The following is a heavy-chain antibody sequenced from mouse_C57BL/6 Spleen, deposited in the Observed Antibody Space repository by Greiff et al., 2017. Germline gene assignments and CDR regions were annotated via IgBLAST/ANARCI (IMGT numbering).Heavy chain of an antibody. D-gene: IGHD2-4*01. Sequence: EVQLVESGAGLVKPGGSLKLSCAASGFTFSSYAMSWVRQTPEKRLEWVAYISSGGDYIYYADTVKGRFTISRDNARYTLYLQMSSLKSEDTAMYYCTRNRDYDDAVYYAMDYWGQGTSVTVSS. CDR2: ISSGGDYI. CDR1: GFTFSSYA. CDR3: TRNRDYDDAVYYAMDY. V-gene: IGHV5-9-1*02. J-gene: IGHJ4*01.